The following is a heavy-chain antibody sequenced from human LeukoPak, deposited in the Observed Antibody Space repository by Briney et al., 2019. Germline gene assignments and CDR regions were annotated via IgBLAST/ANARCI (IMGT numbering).Heavy chain of an antibody. Sequence: GGSLRLSCAASGFTFSSYEMIWVRQAPGKGLEWVSYISSSGSTIYYADSVKGRFTISRDNAKNSLYLQMNSLRAEDTAVYYCASNGGNSGFQHWGQGTLVTVSS. CDR2: ISSSGSTI. CDR1: GFTFSSYE. J-gene: IGHJ1*01. CDR3: ASNGGNSGFQH. D-gene: IGHD4-23*01. V-gene: IGHV3-48*03.